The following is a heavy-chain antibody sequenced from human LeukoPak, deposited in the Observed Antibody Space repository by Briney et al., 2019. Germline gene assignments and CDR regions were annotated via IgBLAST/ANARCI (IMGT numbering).Heavy chain of an antibody. V-gene: IGHV4-31*03. CDR1: GGSISSGGYY. D-gene: IGHD3-22*01. Sequence: SQTLSLTCTVSGGSISSGGYYWSWIRQHPGKGLEWIGYIYYSGSTYYNPSLKSRVTISDDTSKTQFSLKLRSVTAADTAVYSCARDVNYYDSSGYGTNWFDPWGQGTLVTVSS. J-gene: IGHJ5*02. CDR2: IYYSGST. CDR3: ARDVNYYDSSGYGTNWFDP.